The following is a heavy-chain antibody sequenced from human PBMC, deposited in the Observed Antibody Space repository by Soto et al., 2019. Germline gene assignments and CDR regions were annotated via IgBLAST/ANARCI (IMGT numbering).Heavy chain of an antibody. CDR2: INHLETT. V-gene: IGHV4-30-2*01. CDR3: ARGGGSDSFDY. D-gene: IGHD1-26*01. Sequence: QLQLHESGSGLVKPSQTLSRTCTVSGASIPYGGYSWSWIRQTPGKGLEWIGYINHLETTFYNPSFESPLTLALDRSKNHFSLNLISMAAADRAVYVCARGGGSDSFDYWGQGILVTVSS. J-gene: IGHJ4*02. CDR1: GASIPYGGYS.